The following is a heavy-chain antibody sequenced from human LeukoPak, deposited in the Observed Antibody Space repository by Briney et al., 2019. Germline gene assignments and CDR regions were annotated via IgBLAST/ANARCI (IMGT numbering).Heavy chain of an antibody. V-gene: IGHV4-39*01. CDR1: GGSISSSSYY. Sequence: SETLSLTCTVSGGSISSSSYYWGWIRQPPGKGLEWIGSIYYSGSTYYNPSLKSRVTISVDTSKNQFSLKLSSVTAADTAVYYRARHGAGGGYGSSWGQGTLVTVSS. J-gene: IGHJ5*02. CDR2: IYYSGST. D-gene: IGHD5-12*01. CDR3: ARHGAGGGYGSS.